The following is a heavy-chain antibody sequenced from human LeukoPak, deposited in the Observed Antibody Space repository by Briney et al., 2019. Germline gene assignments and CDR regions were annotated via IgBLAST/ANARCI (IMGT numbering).Heavy chain of an antibody. CDR3: AIVVCSSTSCYSFDY. J-gene: IGHJ4*02. D-gene: IGHD2-2*01. Sequence: ASVKVSCRASGYTFTSYDINGVRQATGQGREWMVWMNPNRGNTGYAQTFQGRVTMTRNTSISTAYMELSSLRSEDTAVYYCAIVVCSSTSCYSFDYWGQGTLVTVSS. V-gene: IGHV1-8*01. CDR2: MNPNRGNT. CDR1: GYTFTSYD.